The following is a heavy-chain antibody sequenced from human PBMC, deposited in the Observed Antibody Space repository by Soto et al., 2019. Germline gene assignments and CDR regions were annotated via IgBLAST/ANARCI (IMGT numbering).Heavy chain of an antibody. D-gene: IGHD3-3*01. CDR2: ISGSGGST. V-gene: IGHV3-23*01. CDR3: AKARAQYYDFWSGYLVDY. CDR1: GFTFSSYA. Sequence: PGGSLRLSCAASGFTFSSYAMSWVRQAPGKGLEWVSAISGSGGSTYYADSVKGRFTISRDNSKNTLYLQMNSLRAEDTAVYYCAKARAQYYDFWSGYLVDYWGQRSPVTGSA. J-gene: IGHJ4*02.